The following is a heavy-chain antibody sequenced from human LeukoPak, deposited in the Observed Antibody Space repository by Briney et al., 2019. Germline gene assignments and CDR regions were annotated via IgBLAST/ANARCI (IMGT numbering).Heavy chain of an antibody. J-gene: IGHJ6*03. CDR2: INPYNGNT. D-gene: IGHD3-3*01. V-gene: IGHV1-18*01. Sequence: ASVKVSCKASGYTFTIFAISWVRQAPGQGLEWMGWINPYNGNTKYALKVQGRVTMTTDTSTSTAYMELRSLSPDDTAVFYCARGRFPARLRELGVVTDRHYYMDVWGKGTTVTVSS. CDR1: GYTFTIFA. CDR3: ARGRFPARLRELGVVTDRHYYMDV.